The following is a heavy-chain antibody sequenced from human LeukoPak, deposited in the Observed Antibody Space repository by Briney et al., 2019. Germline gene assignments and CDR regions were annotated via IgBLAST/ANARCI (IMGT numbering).Heavy chain of an antibody. Sequence: SETLSLTCTVSGGSISSGSYYWSWIRQPAVKGLEWIGRIYTSGSTNYSPSLKSRVTISVDTSKNQFSLKLSSVTAADTAVYYCARDWGVSARPGYMDVWGKGTTVTVSS. V-gene: IGHV4-61*02. CDR1: GGSISSGSYY. CDR2: IYTSGST. D-gene: IGHD6-6*01. CDR3: ARDWGVSARPGYMDV. J-gene: IGHJ6*03.